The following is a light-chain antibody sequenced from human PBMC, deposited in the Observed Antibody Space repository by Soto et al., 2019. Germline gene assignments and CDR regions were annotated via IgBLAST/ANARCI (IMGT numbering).Light chain of an antibody. CDR1: QNINSQ. J-gene: IGKJ1*01. CDR2: GAS. V-gene: IGKV1-39*01. Sequence: DIQMTQSPPSLSASVGDSVTITCRASQNINSQLNWYQQKPGRAPLLLIYGASTLQSGVPSRFSGRGSGTDFSLTISSLQHGDFASYFCQQTYIIPRTFGQGTKVDIK. CDR3: QQTYIIPRT.